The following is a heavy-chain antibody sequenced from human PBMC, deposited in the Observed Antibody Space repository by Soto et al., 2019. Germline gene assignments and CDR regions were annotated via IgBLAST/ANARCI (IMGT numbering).Heavy chain of an antibody. D-gene: IGHD1-7*01. CDR3: ARGPLCITGTCYYGMDV. CDR1: GGSFIGYY. V-gene: IGHV4-34*01. CDR2: INHSGST. J-gene: IGHJ6*02. Sequence: SETLSLTCAVYGGSFIGYYWSWIRQPPGKGLEWIGEINHSGSTNYNPSLKSRVTISVDTSKNQFSLKLSSVTAADTAVYYCARGPLCITGTCYYGMDVWGQGTTVTVSS.